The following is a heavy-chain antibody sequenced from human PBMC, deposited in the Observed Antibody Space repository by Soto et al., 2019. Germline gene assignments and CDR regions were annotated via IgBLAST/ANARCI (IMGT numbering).Heavy chain of an antibody. CDR3: AKKLSGTTDY. CDR2: ISGSDGHT. CDR1: GFTFSSYA. D-gene: IGHD1-7*01. V-gene: IGHV3-23*01. J-gene: IGHJ4*02. Sequence: PGGSLRLSCAASGFTFSSYAMTWVRQAPGKGLEWVSAISGSDGHTYYADSVKGRFTISRDNSKNTLYLQMSSLRAEDTAVYFCAKKLSGTTDYWGQGTLVTSPQ.